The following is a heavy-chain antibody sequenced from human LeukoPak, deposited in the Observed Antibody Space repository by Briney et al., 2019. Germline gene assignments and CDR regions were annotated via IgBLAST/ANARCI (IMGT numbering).Heavy chain of an antibody. Sequence: ASVKVSCKASGGTFSSYAISWVRQAPGQGLEWMGGIIPIFGTANYAQKFQGRVTITADESTSTAYMELSSLRSEGTAVYYCARELSYYYGSGSYYYFDYWGQGTLVTVSS. CDR1: GGTFSSYA. D-gene: IGHD3-10*01. CDR2: IIPIFGTA. CDR3: ARELSYYYGSGSYYYFDY. J-gene: IGHJ4*02. V-gene: IGHV1-69*13.